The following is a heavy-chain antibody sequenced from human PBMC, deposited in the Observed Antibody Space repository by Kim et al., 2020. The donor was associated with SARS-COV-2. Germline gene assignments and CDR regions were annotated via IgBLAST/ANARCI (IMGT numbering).Heavy chain of an antibody. J-gene: IGHJ3*02. V-gene: IGHV3-23*01. CDR2: VSGSGGST. CDR1: GFTFSSYA. D-gene: IGHD3-10*01. CDR3: AKLVGEAGSAFDI. Sequence: GGSLRLSCAASGFTFSSYAMSWVRQAPGKGLEWVSAVSGSGGSTYYADSVKGRFTISRDNSKNTLYLQMNSLRAEDTAVYYCAKLVGEAGSAFDIWGQGTMGTLSS.